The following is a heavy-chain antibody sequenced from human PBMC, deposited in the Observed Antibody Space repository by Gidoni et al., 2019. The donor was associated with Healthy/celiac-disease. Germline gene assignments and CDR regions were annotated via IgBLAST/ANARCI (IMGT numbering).Heavy chain of an antibody. CDR1: GFPPSTTGVG. V-gene: IGHV2-5*02. D-gene: IGHD3-22*01. CDR2: IYWDDDK. Sequence: QITLKESGPTLVKPTQTLTLTCTFSGFPPSTTGVGVGWIRQPPGKALEWLALIYWDDDKRYSPSLRSRLTITKDTSKNQVVLTMTNMDPVDTATYYCAQRLIMIGDDAFDIWGQGTMVSVSS. J-gene: IGHJ3*02. CDR3: AQRLIMIGDDAFDI.